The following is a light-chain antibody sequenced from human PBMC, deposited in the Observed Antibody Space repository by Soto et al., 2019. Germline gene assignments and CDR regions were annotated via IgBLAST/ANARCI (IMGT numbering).Light chain of an antibody. CDR2: DAS. Sequence: EIVLTQSPATLSLSPGEKATISCRASESVNNYLVWYQQKPGQGPRLLIYDASNREFGIPARFSGSGSGTDFTLTISRLEPEDFAVYFCQQRFIWPPTLGQGTKVDIK. V-gene: IGKV3-11*01. CDR3: QQRFIWPPT. J-gene: IGKJ1*01. CDR1: ESVNNY.